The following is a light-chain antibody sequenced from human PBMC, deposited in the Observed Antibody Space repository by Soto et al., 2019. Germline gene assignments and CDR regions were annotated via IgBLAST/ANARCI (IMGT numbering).Light chain of an antibody. J-gene: IGKJ1*01. Sequence: EIVLTQSPGTLSLSQGERATLSCRASQSVSSIYLAWYQQKPGQAPRLLIYDVSSRATGIPDRFSGSGSGTDFTLTISRLEPEDCAVYYCQQSGSSPGTFGQGTKVEIK. CDR1: QSVSSIY. V-gene: IGKV3-20*01. CDR3: QQSGSSPGT. CDR2: DVS.